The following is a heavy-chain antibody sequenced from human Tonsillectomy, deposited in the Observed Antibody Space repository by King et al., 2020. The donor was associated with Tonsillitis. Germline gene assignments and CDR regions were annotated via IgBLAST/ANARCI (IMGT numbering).Heavy chain of an antibody. CDR2: IYPGDSDT. CDR3: VRPGISMVRAVGAFDI. J-gene: IGHJ3*02. V-gene: IGHV5-51*01. D-gene: IGHD3-10*01. CDR1: GYSFTSYW. Sequence: QLVQSGAEVKKPGESLKISCKGSGYSFTSYWIGWVRQMPGKGLEWMGIIYPGDSDTRYSPSFQGQVTISADKSISTAYLQWSSLKASDTAMYYCVRPGISMVRAVGAFDIWGQGTMVTVSS.